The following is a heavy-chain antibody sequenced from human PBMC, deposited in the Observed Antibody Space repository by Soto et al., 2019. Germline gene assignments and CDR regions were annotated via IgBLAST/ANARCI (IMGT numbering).Heavy chain of an antibody. V-gene: IGHV5-51*01. D-gene: IGHD2-2*01. Sequence: GESLKISCNGSGFTFTRYWIAWVRQMPWKGLEWMGIIYPGDSDSSYSPSFQGQVTISADKSINTAYLHWSSLKASDTAIYYCAKHEGYCSTTTCSNFDYWGQGTLVTVSS. CDR3: AKHEGYCSTTTCSNFDY. CDR2: IYPGDSDS. J-gene: IGHJ4*02. CDR1: GFTFTRYW.